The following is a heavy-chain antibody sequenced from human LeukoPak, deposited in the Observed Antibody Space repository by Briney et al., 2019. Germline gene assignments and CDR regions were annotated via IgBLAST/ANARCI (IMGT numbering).Heavy chain of an antibody. CDR2: VSPSGDTT. D-gene: IGHD2-2*01. Sequence: PGGSLRLSCAASGFTFSSWAMSWVRQAPGKGLEWVSAVSPSGDTTYYADSVKGRFTISSDNSKNTLYLQMNSLRAEDTAVYYCAKEGCTRCTPFVDYWGQGILVTVSS. J-gene: IGHJ4*02. CDR3: AKEGCTRCTPFVDY. V-gene: IGHV3-23*01. CDR1: GFTFSSWA.